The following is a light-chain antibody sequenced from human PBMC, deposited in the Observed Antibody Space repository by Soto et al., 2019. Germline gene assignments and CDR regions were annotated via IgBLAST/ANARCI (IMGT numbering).Light chain of an antibody. CDR1: ERVTDK. J-gene: IGKJ5*01. V-gene: IGKV3-15*01. CDR2: AAS. CDR3: QQYKSWPIT. Sequence: DIVMTQSPATLSVSPGERAALSRRTSERVTDKLAWYQQQPGQPPRLLIYAASTRATGIPATVSGSGSGTEFPLTIDSLQSEDFAVYYCQQYKSWPITFGQGTRLEIK.